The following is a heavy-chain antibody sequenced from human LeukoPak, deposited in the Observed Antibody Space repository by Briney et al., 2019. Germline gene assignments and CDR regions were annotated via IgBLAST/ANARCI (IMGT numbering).Heavy chain of an antibody. V-gene: IGHV1-2*02. Sequence: GASVKVSCKASGYTFTGYYMHWVRQAPGQGLEWMGWINPNSGGTNYAQKFQGRVTMTRDTSISTAYMELSRLRSDDTAVYYCARDPPRYPYYYYGMDVWGQGTTVTVSS. CDR3: ARDPPRYPYYYYGMDV. CDR2: INPNSGGT. CDR1: GYTFTGYY. J-gene: IGHJ6*02. D-gene: IGHD1-1*01.